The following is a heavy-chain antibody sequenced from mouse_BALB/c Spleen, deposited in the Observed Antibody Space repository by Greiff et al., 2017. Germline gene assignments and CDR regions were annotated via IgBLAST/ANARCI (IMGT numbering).Heavy chain of an antibody. Sequence: EVKLVESGGGLVKPGGSLKLSCAASGFTFSDYYMYWVRQTPEKRLEWVATISDGGSYTYYPDSVKGRFTISRDNAKNNLYLQMSSLKSEDTAMYYCARGRYYGSAFDYWGQGTTLTVSS. D-gene: IGHD1-1*01. CDR3: ARGRYYGSAFDY. CDR2: ISDGGSYT. J-gene: IGHJ2*01. V-gene: IGHV5-4*02. CDR1: GFTFSDYY.